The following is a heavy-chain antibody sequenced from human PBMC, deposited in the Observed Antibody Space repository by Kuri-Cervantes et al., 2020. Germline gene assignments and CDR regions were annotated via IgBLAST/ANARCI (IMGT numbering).Heavy chain of an antibody. J-gene: IGHJ6*02. CDR3: AREWRVLLWVGGPRYGMDV. V-gene: IGHV3-48*02. CDR2: ISSSSSII. D-gene: IGHD3-10*01. Sequence: GGSLRLSCAASGFTFSSYSMNWVRQAPGKGLEWVSYISSSSSIIYYLASVKRRFTISRDNAKNALYLQMNSLGDEETAVYYCAREWRVLLWVGGPRYGMDVWGQGTTVTVSS. CDR1: GFTFSSYS.